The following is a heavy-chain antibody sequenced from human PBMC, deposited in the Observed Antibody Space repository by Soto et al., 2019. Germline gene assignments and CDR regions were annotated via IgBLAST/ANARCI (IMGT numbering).Heavy chain of an antibody. Sequence: GGSLRLSCAASGFSLGSYGMHWVRQAPGKGLEWVAVIGFDGNNDYYANSVKGRFTISRDNSGNTLYLEMKSLRVEDTAVYYFARENGYSSTWPSYWGPGTLVTVSS. CDR1: GFSLGSYG. CDR3: ARENGYSSTWPSY. D-gene: IGHD6-13*01. J-gene: IGHJ4*02. V-gene: IGHV3-33*01. CDR2: IGFDGNND.